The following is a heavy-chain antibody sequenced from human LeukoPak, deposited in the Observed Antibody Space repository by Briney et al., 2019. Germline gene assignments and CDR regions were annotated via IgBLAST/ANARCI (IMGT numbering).Heavy chain of an antibody. V-gene: IGHV4-4*07. CDR2: IYTSGST. D-gene: IGHD3-22*01. J-gene: IGHJ3*02. CDR1: GGSISSYY. Sequence: SETLSLTCTVPGGSISSYYWSWVRQPAGKGLEWIGRIYTSGSTNYNPSLKSRVTMSVDTSKNQFSLKLSSVTAADTAVYYCARARMYYDSSGYYPEGAFDIWGQGTMVTVSS. CDR3: ARARMYYDSSGYYPEGAFDI.